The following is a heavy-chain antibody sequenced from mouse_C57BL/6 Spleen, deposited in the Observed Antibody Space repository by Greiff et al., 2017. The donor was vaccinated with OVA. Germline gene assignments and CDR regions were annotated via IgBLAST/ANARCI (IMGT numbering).Heavy chain of an antibody. CDR3: ARYYYYGSSPDD. CDR2: IYPGSGST. CDR1: GYTFTSYW. J-gene: IGHJ2*01. Sequence: QVQLQQPGAELVKPGASVKMSCKASGYTFTSYWITWVKQRPGQGLEWIGDIYPGSGSTNYNEKFKSKATLTVDTSSSTAYMQLSSLTSEDSAVYYCARYYYYGSSPDDWGQGTTLTVSS. D-gene: IGHD1-1*01. V-gene: IGHV1-55*01.